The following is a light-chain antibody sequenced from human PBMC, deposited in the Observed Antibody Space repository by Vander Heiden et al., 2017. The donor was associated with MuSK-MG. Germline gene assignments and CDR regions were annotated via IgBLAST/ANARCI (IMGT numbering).Light chain of an antibody. V-gene: IGLV1-44*01. Sequence: QSVLTQPPSASGTPGQRVTISCSGSSSNIGSNNVNWYQQLPGTAPKLLIYSNNQRPSGVPDRFSGSKSGTSASLAISGLQSEDEADYYCAAWDDSLNGFYVFGTGTKVTVL. CDR1: SSNIGSNN. CDR2: SNN. CDR3: AAWDDSLNGFYV. J-gene: IGLJ1*01.